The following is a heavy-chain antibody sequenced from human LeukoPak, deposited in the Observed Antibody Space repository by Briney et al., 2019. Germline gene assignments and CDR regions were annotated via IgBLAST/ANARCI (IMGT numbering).Heavy chain of an antibody. CDR1: GYTFTSYG. Sequence: ASVKVSCKASGYTFTSYGISWVRQAPGQGLEWMGWISAYNGNTSYAQKFQGRVTMTRDTSTSTVYMELSSLRSEDTAVYYCARGDQRIVVTIWNWGQGTLVTVSS. D-gene: IGHD5-12*01. V-gene: IGHV1-18*01. J-gene: IGHJ4*02. CDR2: ISAYNGNT. CDR3: ARGDQRIVVTIWN.